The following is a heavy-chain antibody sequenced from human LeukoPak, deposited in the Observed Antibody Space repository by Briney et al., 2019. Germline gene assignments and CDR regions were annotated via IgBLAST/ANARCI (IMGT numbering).Heavy chain of an antibody. D-gene: IGHD6-13*01. J-gene: IGHJ4*02. CDR1: GFTFSSYA. V-gene: IGHV3-30*04. CDR3: AREYSSSWSYNTFDY. Sequence: GGSLRLSCAASGFTFSSYAMHWIRQAPGKELEWVAVISYDGSNKYYADSVKGRFTISRDNSKNTLYLQMNSLRAEDTAVYYCAREYSSSWSYNTFDYWGQGTLVTVSS. CDR2: ISYDGSNK.